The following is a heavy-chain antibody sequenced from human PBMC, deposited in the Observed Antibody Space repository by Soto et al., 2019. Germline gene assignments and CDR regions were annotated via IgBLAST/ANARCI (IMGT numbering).Heavy chain of an antibody. D-gene: IGHD3-16*01. V-gene: IGHV3-23*01. CDR2: ISGSGGST. CDR1: GFTFSSYA. J-gene: IGHJ6*03. CDR3: AKGGKRGRERNFSYYYYYMDV. Sequence: GGSLRLSCAASGFTFSSYAMSWVRQAPGKGLEWVSAISGSGGSTYYADSVKGRFTISRDNSKNTLYLQMNSLRAEDTAVYYCAKGGKRGRERNFSYYYYYMDVWGKGTTVTVSS.